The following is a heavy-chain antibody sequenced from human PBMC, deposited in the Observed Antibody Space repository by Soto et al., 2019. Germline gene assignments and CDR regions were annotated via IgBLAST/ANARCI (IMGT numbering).Heavy chain of an antibody. Sequence: GESLKISCKGSGYSFTSYWIGWVRQMPGKGLEWMGIIYPGDSDTRYSPSFQGQVTTSADKSISTAYLQWSSLKASDTAMYYCARLRPTIYLVLHNSFEPWGQGTLVTVS. CDR2: IYPGDSDT. V-gene: IGHV5-51*01. D-gene: IGHD1-7*01. CDR1: GYSFTSYW. CDR3: ARLRPTIYLVLHNSFEP. J-gene: IGHJ5*02.